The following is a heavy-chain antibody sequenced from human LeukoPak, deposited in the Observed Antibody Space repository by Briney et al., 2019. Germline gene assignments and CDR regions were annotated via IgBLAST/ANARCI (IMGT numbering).Heavy chain of an antibody. V-gene: IGHV5-51*01. CDR1: GYRFTTYW. CDR2: IFPSDSDT. Sequence: GGSLEISCKGSGYRFTTYWIGWVRQMPGKGLEWMGIIFPSDSDTRYSPSFQGQVTISADKSISTAYLQWSSLKASDTAIYYCTRGRPIDYWGQGTLVTVSS. J-gene: IGHJ4*02. CDR3: TRGRPIDY.